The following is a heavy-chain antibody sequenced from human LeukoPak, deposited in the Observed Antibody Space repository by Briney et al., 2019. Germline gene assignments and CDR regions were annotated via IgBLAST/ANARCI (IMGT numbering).Heavy chain of an antibody. Sequence: GGSLRLSCAASGFIFSNYAMSWVRQAPGKGLQWVSGVSGSGGGTNYADSVKGRFTISRDNAKNSLYLQMNSLRAEDTAVYYCAKSYSSSWPNWFDPWGQGTLVTVSS. CDR3: AKSYSSSWPNWFDP. J-gene: IGHJ5*02. CDR2: VSGSGGGT. D-gene: IGHD6-13*01. CDR1: GFIFSNYA. V-gene: IGHV3-23*01.